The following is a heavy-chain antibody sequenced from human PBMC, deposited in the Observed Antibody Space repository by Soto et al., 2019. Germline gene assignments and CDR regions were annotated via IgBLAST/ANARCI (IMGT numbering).Heavy chain of an antibody. CDR3: AHSGIAVAGTGAFDI. D-gene: IGHD6-19*01. Sequence: QITLKESGPTLVKPTQTLTLTCTFSGFSLSTSGVGVGWIRQPPGKALEWLALIYWDDDKRYSPSLKSRLTITKDTSKNQVVLTMTNRDPVDTATYYCAHSGIAVAGTGAFDIWGQGTMVTVSS. CDR2: IYWDDDK. V-gene: IGHV2-5*02. J-gene: IGHJ3*02. CDR1: GFSLSTSGVG.